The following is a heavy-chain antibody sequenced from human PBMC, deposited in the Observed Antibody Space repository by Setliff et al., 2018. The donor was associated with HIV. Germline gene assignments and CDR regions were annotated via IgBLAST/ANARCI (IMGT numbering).Heavy chain of an antibody. CDR3: ATRPRIAARPFDY. CDR2: IFHSGDT. D-gene: IGHD6-6*01. CDR1: GVSVGSGDYY. Sequence: SETLSLTCSVSGVSVGSGDYYWHWIRQHPEKALEWIGYIFHSGDTYYNPSLKSRISMSVDTSKNQFSLELTSSTAADTAVYYCATRPRIAARPFDYWGQGMLVTVSS. V-gene: IGHV4-31*03. J-gene: IGHJ4*02.